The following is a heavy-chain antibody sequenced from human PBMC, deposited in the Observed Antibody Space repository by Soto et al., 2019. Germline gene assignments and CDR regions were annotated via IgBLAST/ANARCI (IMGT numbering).Heavy chain of an antibody. Sequence: EVQLVESGGGLVQPGGSLRLSCTGSEFTFRNYWMHWVRQAPGKGLVWVARINEDGSHTDHADSVKGRFGISRDNAKNTLFLQMNRLRADDTGLYYCVRESSGWPGIDYWGQGTLLTVSS. D-gene: IGHD6-19*01. V-gene: IGHV3-74*01. CDR2: INEDGSHT. J-gene: IGHJ4*02. CDR3: VRESSGWPGIDY. CDR1: EFTFRNYW.